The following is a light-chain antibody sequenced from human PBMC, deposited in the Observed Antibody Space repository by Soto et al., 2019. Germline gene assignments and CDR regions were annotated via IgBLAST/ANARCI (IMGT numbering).Light chain of an antibody. CDR1: SSNIGSAY. V-gene: IGLV1-47*01. J-gene: IGLJ2*01. CDR2: RNN. Sequence: QSVLTQPPSASGTPGQTVTISCSGSSSNIGSAYIYWYQHLPGTAPKLLIYRNNQRPSGVPHRFSASKSGTSASLAISGLRSEDDADYYCAAWDDSLVVFGGGTKVTVL. CDR3: AAWDDSLVV.